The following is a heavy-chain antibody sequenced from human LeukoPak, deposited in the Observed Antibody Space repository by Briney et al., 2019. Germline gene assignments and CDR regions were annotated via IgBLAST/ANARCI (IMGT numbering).Heavy chain of an antibody. Sequence: ASVKVSCKASGYTFTTYDINWVRQATGQGPEWMGWMKPSSGNTGYAQKFQDRVTMTRDTSINTAYMELTSLTSEDTAVYYCARWGTAPFDYWRQGTLVTVSS. J-gene: IGHJ4*02. D-gene: IGHD3-16*01. CDR2: MKPSSGNT. CDR3: ARWGTAPFDY. V-gene: IGHV1-8*01. CDR1: GYTFTTYD.